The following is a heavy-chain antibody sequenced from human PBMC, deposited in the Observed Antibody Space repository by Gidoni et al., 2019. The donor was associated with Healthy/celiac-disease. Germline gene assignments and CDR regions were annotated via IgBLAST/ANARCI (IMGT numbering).Heavy chain of an antibody. V-gene: IGHV3-49*05. Sequence: EVQLVESGGGLVKPGRSLRLSCTASGFTFGDYAMRWFRQAPGKGLEWVGFIRSKAYGGTTEYAASVKGRFTISRDDSKSIAYLQMNSLKTEDTAVYYCTRVRFYITILTSGMDVWGQGTTVTVSS. CDR3: TRVRFYITILTSGMDV. CDR1: GFTFGDYA. CDR2: IRSKAYGGTT. D-gene: IGHD3-9*01. J-gene: IGHJ6*02.